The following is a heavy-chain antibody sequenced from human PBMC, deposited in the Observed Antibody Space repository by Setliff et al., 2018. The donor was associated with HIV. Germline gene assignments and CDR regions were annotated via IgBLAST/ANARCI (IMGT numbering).Heavy chain of an antibody. D-gene: IGHD3-16*01. CDR3: ARSYGYNVDY. CDR1: GDSISSYY. J-gene: IGHJ4*02. CDR2: VYYGGSS. Sequence: PSETLSLTCTVSGDSISSYYWTWIRQPPGKGLEWIGYVYYGGSSNYNPSLQSRVTISVDTSKNQFFLILSSVTAADTAMYYCARSYGYNVDYWGQGKLVTVSS. V-gene: IGHV4-59*01.